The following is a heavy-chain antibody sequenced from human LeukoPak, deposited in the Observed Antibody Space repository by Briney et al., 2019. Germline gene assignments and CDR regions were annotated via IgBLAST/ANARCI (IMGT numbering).Heavy chain of an antibody. D-gene: IGHD3-22*01. Sequence: PSETLSLTCAVYGGSFSGYYWTWIRQPPEKGLEWIGEINHRGSTNYNPSLKSRVTISVDTSKNQFSPKVSSVTAADTAVYYCARAGDSSGYADYWDQGALVTVSS. CDR2: INHRGST. CDR1: GGSFSGYY. CDR3: ARAGDSSGYADY. V-gene: IGHV4-34*01. J-gene: IGHJ4*02.